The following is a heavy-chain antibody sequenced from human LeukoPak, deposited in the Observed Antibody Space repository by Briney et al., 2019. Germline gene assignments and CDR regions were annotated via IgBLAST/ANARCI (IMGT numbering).Heavy chain of an antibody. V-gene: IGHV3-48*02. CDR2: ISTASETI. D-gene: IGHD6-19*01. CDR1: GFTFSSYG. CDR3: VGGGGGGWDIDN. J-gene: IGHJ4*02. Sequence: GGSLRLSCAASGFTFSSYGMHWVRQAPGKGLEWVSYISTASETIYYADSVKGRFTISRDDAKKSLYLQMNSLRDGDTAVYYCVGGGGGGWDIDNWGQGTLVTVSS.